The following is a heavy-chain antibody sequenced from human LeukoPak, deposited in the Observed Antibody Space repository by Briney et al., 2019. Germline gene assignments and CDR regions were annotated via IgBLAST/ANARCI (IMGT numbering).Heavy chain of an antibody. CDR2: FHSGGST. Sequence: SETLSLTCTVSGASISNTYWSWIRQAPGKELEWIGYFHSGGSTIYNPSLESRVTISADTSNNQFSLKLNSVTAADTAVYFCARHGSNLVGASTIYFDKWGQGILVTVSA. J-gene: IGHJ4*02. D-gene: IGHD1-26*01. CDR1: GASISNTY. V-gene: IGHV4-4*09. CDR3: ARHGSNLVGASTIYFDK.